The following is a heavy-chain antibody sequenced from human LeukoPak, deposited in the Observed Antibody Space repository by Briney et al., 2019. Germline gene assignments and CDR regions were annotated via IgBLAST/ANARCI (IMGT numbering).Heavy chain of an antibody. J-gene: IGHJ4*02. Sequence: GGSLRRSCSAAGFTFSSYAMHWVRQGPGKGLEYVSLISSNGGSTYYADSVKGRFTISRDNSKHTLYLEMSSLRVEDTAVYYCVKGLPGYGGHLDYWGQGTLVTVSS. D-gene: IGHD6-13*01. V-gene: IGHV3-64D*06. CDR1: GFTFSSYA. CDR2: ISSNGGST. CDR3: VKGLPGYGGHLDY.